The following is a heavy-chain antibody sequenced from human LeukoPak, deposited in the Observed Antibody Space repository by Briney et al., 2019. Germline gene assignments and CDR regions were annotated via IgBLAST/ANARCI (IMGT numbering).Heavy chain of an antibody. CDR1: GCTLTELS. J-gene: IGHJ4*02. D-gene: IGHD3-9*01. CDR2: FDPEDGET. V-gene: IGHV1-24*01. CDR3: ATGLIRYFDWLRAYYFDY. Sequence: ASVKVSCKVSGCTLTELSMHWVRQAPGKGLEWMGGFDPEDGETIYAQKFQGRVTMTEDTSTDTAYMELSSLRSEDTAVYYCATGLIRYFDWLRAYYFDYWGQGTLVTVSS.